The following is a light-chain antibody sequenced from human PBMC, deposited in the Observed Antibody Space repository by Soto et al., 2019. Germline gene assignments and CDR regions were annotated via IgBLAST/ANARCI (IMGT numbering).Light chain of an antibody. V-gene: IGKV3-20*01. CDR2: GAS. CDR1: QSVSRN. Sequence: EIVLTQSPGTLSLSPGARAPLSCRASQSVSRNLAWHQQKPGQAPRLLIYGASSRATGIPDRFSGSGSGTDFTLTISRLEPEDFAVYYCQQYGGSFRVFGPGTKVDI. J-gene: IGKJ3*01. CDR3: QQYGGSFRV.